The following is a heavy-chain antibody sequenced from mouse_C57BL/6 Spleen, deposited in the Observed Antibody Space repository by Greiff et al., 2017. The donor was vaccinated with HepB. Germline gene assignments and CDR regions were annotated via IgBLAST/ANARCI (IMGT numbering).Heavy chain of an antibody. V-gene: IGHV1-50*01. CDR2: IDPSDSYT. J-gene: IGHJ4*01. Sequence: QVQLKQPGAELVKPGASVKLSCKASGYTFTSYWMQWVKQRPGQGLEWIGEIDPSDSYTNYNQKFKGKATLTVDTSSSTAYMQLSSLTSEDSAVYYCARRGGLPPYAMDYWGQGTSVTVSS. CDR1: GYTFTSYW. D-gene: IGHD1-1*02. CDR3: ARRGGLPPYAMDY.